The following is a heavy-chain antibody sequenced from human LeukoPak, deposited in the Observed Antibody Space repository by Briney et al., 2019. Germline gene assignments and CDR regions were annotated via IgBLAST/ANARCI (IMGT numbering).Heavy chain of an antibody. V-gene: IGHV4-39*07. D-gene: IGHD6-13*01. J-gene: IGHJ5*02. CDR2: LYYSGNT. CDR3: ARDRDSSSWYGGWFDP. Sequence: SETLSLTCTVSGGSISSSRYYGGWIRQPPGKGLEWIGSLYYSGNTNYNPSLKSRVTISVDTSKNQFSLKLSSVTAADTAVYYCARDRDSSSWYGGWFDPWGQGTLVTVSS. CDR1: GGSISSSRYY.